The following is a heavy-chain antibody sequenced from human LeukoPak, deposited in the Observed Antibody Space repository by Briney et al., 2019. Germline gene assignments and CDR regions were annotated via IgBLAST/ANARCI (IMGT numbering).Heavy chain of an antibody. D-gene: IGHD2-15*01. CDR1: GYSFTNYW. Sequence: GESLKISCTGSGYSFTNYWIGWVRQMPGKGLEWMGIIYPGDSNTRYSPSFQGQVTISVDKSVTTAYLQWSSLKASDTAVYYCATGRYSSGGTYYSSLDFWGQGTLVTVSS. CDR3: ATGRYSSGGTYYSSLDF. CDR2: IYPGDSNT. J-gene: IGHJ4*01. V-gene: IGHV5-51*01.